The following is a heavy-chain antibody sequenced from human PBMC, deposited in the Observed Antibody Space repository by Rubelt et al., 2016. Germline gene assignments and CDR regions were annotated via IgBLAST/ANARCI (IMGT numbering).Heavy chain of an antibody. Sequence: QVQLQQRGAGLLKPSETLSLTCAVYGGSFSGYYWSWIRQPPGKGLEWIGEINHSGSTNYNPSPRGRVTRSVEPSRTRLSLMVGSVTAAVTAVYYCARGSRLVRVDYWGQGTLVTVSS. CDR2: INHSGST. J-gene: IGHJ4*02. CDR3: ARGSRLVRVDY. V-gene: IGHV4-34*01. CDR1: GGSFSGYY. D-gene: IGHD6-13*01.